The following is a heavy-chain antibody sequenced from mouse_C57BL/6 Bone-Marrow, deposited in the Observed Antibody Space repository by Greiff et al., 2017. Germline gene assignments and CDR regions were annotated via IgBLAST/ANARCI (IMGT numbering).Heavy chain of an antibody. V-gene: IGHV1-42*01. CDR1: GYSFTGYY. D-gene: IGHD1-1*01. CDR2: INPSTGGT. J-gene: IGHJ3*01. Sequence: EVQLQQSGPELVKPGASVKISCKASGYSFTGYYMNWVKQSPEKSLEWIGEINPSTGGTTYNPKFKAQATLTVDTSSSTASLQLISLTSADSAFLDCAREGKYGSSLFAYWGQETLVTVSA. CDR3: AREGKYGSSLFAY.